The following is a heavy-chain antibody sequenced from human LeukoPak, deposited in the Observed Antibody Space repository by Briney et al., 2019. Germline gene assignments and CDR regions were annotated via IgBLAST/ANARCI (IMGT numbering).Heavy chain of an antibody. V-gene: IGHV3-21*01. J-gene: IGHJ4*02. CDR2: ISSSSSYI. D-gene: IGHD1-1*01. Sequence: PGGSLRLSCAASAFTVSGNYMSWVRQAPGKGLEWVSSISSSSSYIYYADSVKGRFTISRDNAKNSLYLQMNSLRAEDTAVYYCARVSRSGDWNYDYWGQGTLVTVSS. CDR1: AFTVSGNY. CDR3: ARVSRSGDWNYDY.